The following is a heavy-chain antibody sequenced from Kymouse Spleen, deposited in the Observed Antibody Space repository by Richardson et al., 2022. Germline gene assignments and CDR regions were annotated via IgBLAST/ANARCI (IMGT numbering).Heavy chain of an antibody. J-gene: IGHJ4*02. D-gene: IGHD2-21*02. CDR1: GFTFDDYG. CDR3: ARDRAYCGGDCYSGYFDY. Sequence: EVQLVESGGGVVRPGGSLRLSCAASGFTFDDYGMSWVRQAPGKGLEWVSGINWNGGSTGYADSVKGRFTISRDNAKNSLYLQMNSLRAEDTALYYCARDRAYCGGDCYSGYFDYWGQGTLVTVSS. V-gene: IGHV3-20*d01. CDR2: INWNGGST.